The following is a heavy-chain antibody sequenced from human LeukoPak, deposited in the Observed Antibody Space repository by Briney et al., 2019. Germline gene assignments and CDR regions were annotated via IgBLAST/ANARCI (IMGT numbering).Heavy chain of an antibody. CDR1: GFTFTSYA. Sequence: PGGSLRLSCAASGFTFTSYAMNWVRQAPGKGLQWVSAISGSGGSTYYADSVQGRFTISRDNSKNTLYLQMNSLRAEDTAVYYCARDKLWYSSSHNEGDYWGQGTLVTVSS. V-gene: IGHV3-23*01. D-gene: IGHD6-13*01. CDR2: ISGSGGST. CDR3: ARDKLWYSSSHNEGDY. J-gene: IGHJ4*02.